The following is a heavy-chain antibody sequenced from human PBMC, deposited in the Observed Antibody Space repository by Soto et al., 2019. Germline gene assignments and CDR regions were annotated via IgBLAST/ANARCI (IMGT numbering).Heavy chain of an antibody. V-gene: IGHV3-23*01. Sequence: EVQLLESGGGLVQPGGSLRLSCAASGFTFSSYAMWWVRQAPGKGLECVSAISGGGETTYYADSVKGRFTISRDNSKNPLYLQMNSLRAEDTAVYYCAFNSGSGSYYFDYWGQGTLVTVSS. J-gene: IGHJ4*02. D-gene: IGHD3-10*01. CDR1: GFTFSSYA. CDR2: ISGGGETT. CDR3: AFNSGSGSYYFDY.